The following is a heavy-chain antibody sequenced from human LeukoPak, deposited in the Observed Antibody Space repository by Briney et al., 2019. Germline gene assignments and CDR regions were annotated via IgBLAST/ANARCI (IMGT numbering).Heavy chain of an antibody. Sequence: GGSLRLSCAASGFTFSSYWMSWVRQAPGKGLEWVANIKQDGSETYYVDSVKGRFTISRDNAKNSLYLQMNSLRAEDTAVYYCARAQVAGYCSSTSCPYYFDYWGQGTLVTVSS. D-gene: IGHD2-2*01. CDR2: IKQDGSET. CDR3: ARAQVAGYCSSTSCPYYFDY. J-gene: IGHJ4*02. CDR1: GFTFSSYW. V-gene: IGHV3-7*01.